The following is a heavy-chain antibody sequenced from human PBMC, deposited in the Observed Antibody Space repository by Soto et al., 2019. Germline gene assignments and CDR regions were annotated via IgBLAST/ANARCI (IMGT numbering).Heavy chain of an antibody. D-gene: IGHD6-6*01. CDR3: ARHYSSSSFIDV. CDR2: TDPRDSHT. Sequence: GESLKIPCTGSVYSLTNYCISWVRQMPGKRLEWIGETDPRDSHTNYSPSLQGHVTVSTGQSNSTAYLHWSSLKASDSAMYYCARHYSSSSFIDVWGQGATVTVSS. J-gene: IGHJ6*02. V-gene: IGHV5-10-1*01. CDR1: VYSLTNYC.